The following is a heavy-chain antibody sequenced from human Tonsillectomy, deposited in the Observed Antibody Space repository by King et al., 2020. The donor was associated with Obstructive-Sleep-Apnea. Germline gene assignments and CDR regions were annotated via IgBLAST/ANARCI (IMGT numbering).Heavy chain of an antibody. J-gene: IGHJ4*02. CDR3: AKDYCRGGSCYLDF. D-gene: IGHD2-15*01. CDR2: ISGGGGST. CDR1: GFTNYA. Sequence: VQSGGSLRLSCAASGFTNYAMTWFRQAPGKGLGWASSISGGGGSTYYADSVKGRYTISRDSSKSTLYLQMNSLRAEDTAIYYCAKDYCRGGSCYLDFWGQRPLVTVSS. V-gene: IGHV3-23*01.